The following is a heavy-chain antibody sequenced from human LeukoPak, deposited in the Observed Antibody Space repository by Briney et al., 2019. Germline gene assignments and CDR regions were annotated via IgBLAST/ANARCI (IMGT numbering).Heavy chain of an antibody. CDR1: GGSISSSSYY. D-gene: IGHD3-22*01. CDR2: IYYSGST. J-gene: IGHJ4*02. CDR3: VYDDSSGYPGDY. Sequence: SETLSLTCTVSGGSISSSSYYWGWIRQPPGKGLEWIGSIYYSGSTYYNPSLKSRVTISVDTSENQFSLKLSSVTAADTAVYYCVYDDSSGYPGDYWGQGTLVTVSS. V-gene: IGHV4-39*01.